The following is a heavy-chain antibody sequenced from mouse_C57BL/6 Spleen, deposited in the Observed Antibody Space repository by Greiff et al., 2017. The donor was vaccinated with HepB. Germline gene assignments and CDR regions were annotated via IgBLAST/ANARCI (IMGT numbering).Heavy chain of an antibody. CDR1: GYAFSSYW. J-gene: IGHJ1*03. CDR2: IYPGDGDT. Sequence: VKLQQYGAELVKPGASVKISCKASGYAFSSYWMNWVKQRPGKGLEWIGQIYPGDGDTNYNGKFKGKATLTADKSSSTAYMQLSSLTSEDSAVYFCARRITTVVHWYFDVWGTGTTVTVSS. D-gene: IGHD1-1*01. V-gene: IGHV1-80*01. CDR3: ARRITTVVHWYFDV.